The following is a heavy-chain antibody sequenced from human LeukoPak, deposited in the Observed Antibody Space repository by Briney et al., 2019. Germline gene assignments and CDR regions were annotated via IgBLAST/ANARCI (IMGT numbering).Heavy chain of an antibody. Sequence: SETLSLTCAVYGGSFSGYYWSWIRQPPGKGLEWIGEINHSGSTNYTPSLKSRVTISVDTSKNQFSLKLSSVTAADTAVYYCARQPRYYDSSGYYDYWGQGTLVTVSS. CDR3: ARQPRYYDSSGYYDY. CDR2: INHSGST. J-gene: IGHJ4*02. D-gene: IGHD3-22*01. CDR1: GGSFSGYY. V-gene: IGHV4-34*01.